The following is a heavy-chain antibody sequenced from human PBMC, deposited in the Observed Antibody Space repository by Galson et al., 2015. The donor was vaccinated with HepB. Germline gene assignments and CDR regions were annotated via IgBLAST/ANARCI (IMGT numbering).Heavy chain of an antibody. CDR1: GYSFTNYW. CDR2: IYPGDSDT. Sequence: QSGAEVKKPGESLKISCKGSGYSFTNYWIGWVRQMPGKGLEWMGIIYPGDSDTRYSPSFQGQVTISADKSISTAYLQWSSLKASATAMCYCARHPKYVSGWRWFDPWGQGTLVTVSS. V-gene: IGHV5-51*01. J-gene: IGHJ5*02. D-gene: IGHD6-19*01. CDR3: ARHPKYVSGWRWFDP.